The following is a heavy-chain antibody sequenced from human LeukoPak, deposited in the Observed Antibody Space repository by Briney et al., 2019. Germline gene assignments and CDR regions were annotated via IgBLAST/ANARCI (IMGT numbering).Heavy chain of an antibody. V-gene: IGHV1-24*01. J-gene: IGHJ5*02. CDR3: ARGGAYYGDYVRRYWFDP. Sequence: ASVKVSCKVSGFSLSDLSLQWVRQTPEKGLEWMGHFDRSDNKKIYAQKFQGRVTMTRNTSISTAYMELSSLRSEDTAVYYCARGGAYYGDYVRRYWFDPWGQGTLVTVSS. CDR2: FDRSDNKK. D-gene: IGHD4-17*01. CDR1: GFSLSDLS.